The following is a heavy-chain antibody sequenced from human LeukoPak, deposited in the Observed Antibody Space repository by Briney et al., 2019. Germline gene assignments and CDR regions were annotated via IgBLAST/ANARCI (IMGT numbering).Heavy chain of an antibody. CDR2: ISSSGSTI. CDR1: GFTFSSYE. CDR3: ARVYSSGWYISGADYFDY. Sequence: GGSLRLSCAASGFTFSSYEMNWVRQAPGKGLEWVSYISSSGSTIYYADSVKGRFTISRDNAKNSLYLQMNSLRAENTAVYYCARVYSSGWYISGADYFDYWGQGTLATVSS. J-gene: IGHJ4*02. V-gene: IGHV3-48*03. D-gene: IGHD6-19*01.